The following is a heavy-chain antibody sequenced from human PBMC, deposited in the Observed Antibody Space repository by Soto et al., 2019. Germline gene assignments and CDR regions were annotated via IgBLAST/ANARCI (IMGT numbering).Heavy chain of an antibody. CDR1: GFTFSSYA. CDR3: AKDPGYYDSSGWGDAFDI. CDR2: ISGSGGST. V-gene: IGHV3-23*01. Sequence: GGSLRLSCAASGFTFSSYAMSWVRQAPGKGLEWVSAISGSGGSTYYADSVKGRFTISRDNSKNTLYLQMNSLRAEDTAVYYCAKDPGYYDSSGWGDAFDIWGQGTMVTVSS. D-gene: IGHD3-22*01. J-gene: IGHJ3*02.